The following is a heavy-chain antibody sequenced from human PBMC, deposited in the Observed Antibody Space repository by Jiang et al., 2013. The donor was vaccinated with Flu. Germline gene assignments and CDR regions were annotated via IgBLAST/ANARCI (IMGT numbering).Heavy chain of an antibody. J-gene: IGHJ4*02. CDR3: ARDRNGAAAGYALDY. Sequence: RLSCAASGFTFSSYSMNWVRQAPGKGLEWVSSISSSSSYIYYADSVKGRFTISRDNAKNSLYLQMNSLRAEDTAVYYCARDRNGAAAGYALDYWGQGTLVTVSS. V-gene: IGHV3-21*01. CDR2: ISSSSSYI. CDR1: GFTFSSYS. D-gene: IGHD6-13*01.